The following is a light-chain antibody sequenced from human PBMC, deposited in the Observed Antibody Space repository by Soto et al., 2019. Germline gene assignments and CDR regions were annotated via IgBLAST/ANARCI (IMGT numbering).Light chain of an antibody. V-gene: IGKV3-15*01. CDR3: QQYNNWLQT. Sequence: EIVMTQSPATLSVSPGERATLSCRASQSVRSNLAWYQQKPGQAPRLLIYGASARATGIPGNFSGSGSGTEFTLTISSLQSEHFAVYYCQQYNNWLQTFGQGTKVEIK. CDR2: GAS. CDR1: QSVRSN. J-gene: IGKJ1*01.